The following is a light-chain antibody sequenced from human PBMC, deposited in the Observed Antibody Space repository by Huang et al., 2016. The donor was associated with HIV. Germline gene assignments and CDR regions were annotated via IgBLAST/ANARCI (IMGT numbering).Light chain of an antibody. J-gene: IGKJ1*01. CDR3: QQYNNWPRT. CDR1: QSISTN. CDR2: GAS. V-gene: IGKV3-15*01. Sequence: EIVMTQSPATLSVSPGERATLSCRASQSISTNLAWYHQRPGQAPRLLMYGASTRATCIPARFSGSGSGTEFTLTISSLQSEDFAVYYCQQYNNWPRTFGQGTKVEIK.